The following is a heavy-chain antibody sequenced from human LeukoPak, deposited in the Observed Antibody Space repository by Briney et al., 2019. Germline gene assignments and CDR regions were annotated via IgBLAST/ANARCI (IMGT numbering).Heavy chain of an antibody. CDR3: ARVRVDTAVVYNYYYYGMDV. Sequence: PGGSLRLSCAASGFTVSSNYMSWVRQAPGKGLEWVSVIYSGGSTYYADSVKGRFTISRDNSKNTLYLQMNSLRAEDTAVYYCARVRVDTAVVYNYYYYGMDVWGQGTTVTVSS. CDR1: GFTVSSNY. CDR2: IYSGGST. J-gene: IGHJ6*02. D-gene: IGHD5-18*01. V-gene: IGHV3-53*01.